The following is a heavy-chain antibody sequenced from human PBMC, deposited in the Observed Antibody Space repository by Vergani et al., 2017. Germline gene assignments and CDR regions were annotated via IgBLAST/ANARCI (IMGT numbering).Heavy chain of an antibody. D-gene: IGHD6-19*01. CDR2: IYYSGST. CDR3: ARHSTVEWLVKLGWIDP. CDR1: VASIRSSNYY. Sequence: QLQLQESGPGLVKPSATLSLTCSVSVASIRSSNYYWGWIRQPPGKGLEWIASIYYSGSTYYIPSLKSRVTISVDTSKNQFSLKLSSVTAADTAVYFCARHSTVEWLVKLGWIDPWGQGILVTVSS. V-gene: IGHV4-39*01. J-gene: IGHJ5*02.